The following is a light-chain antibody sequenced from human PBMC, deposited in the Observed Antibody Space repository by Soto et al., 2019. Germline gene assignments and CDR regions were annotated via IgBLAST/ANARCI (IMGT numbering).Light chain of an antibody. CDR1: QSVSSY. CDR3: QRRSNWVT. J-gene: IGKJ5*01. V-gene: IGKV3-11*01. CDR2: DAS. Sequence: EIVLTQSPATLSLSPGERATLSCRASQSVSSYLAWYQQKPGQAPRLLIYDASNRATGIPARFSGTGSGTDITLTISSLQPEDFAVYYCQRRSNWVTFGQGTRLEI.